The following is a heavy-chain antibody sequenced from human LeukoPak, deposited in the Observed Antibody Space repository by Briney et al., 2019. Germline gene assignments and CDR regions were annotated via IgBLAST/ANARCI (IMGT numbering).Heavy chain of an antibody. CDR3: AKDPRGYYYGMDV. J-gene: IGHJ6*04. CDR1: GFTFSNYT. V-gene: IGHV3-23*01. Sequence: GGSLRLSCAASGFTFSNYTMSWVRQAPGKGLEWVSAISGSGVSTYYADSVKGRFTISRDNSKNTLYLQMNGLRAEDTAVYYCAKDPRGYYYGMDVWGKGTTVTVSS. CDR2: ISGSGVST. D-gene: IGHD3-10*01.